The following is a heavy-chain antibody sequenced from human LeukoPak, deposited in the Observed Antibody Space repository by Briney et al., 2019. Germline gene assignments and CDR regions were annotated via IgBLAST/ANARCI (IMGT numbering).Heavy chain of an antibody. V-gene: IGHV1-46*01. D-gene: IGHD3-22*01. CDR3: ARWDYYDSSGYYYGLDY. J-gene: IGHJ4*02. Sequence: ASVKVSCKASGYTFTGYYMHWVRQAPGQGLEWMGIINPSGGSTSYAQKFQGRVTMTRDMSTSTVYMELSSLRSEDTAVYYCARWDYYDSSGYYYGLDYWGQGTLVTVSS. CDR2: INPSGGST. CDR1: GYTFTGYY.